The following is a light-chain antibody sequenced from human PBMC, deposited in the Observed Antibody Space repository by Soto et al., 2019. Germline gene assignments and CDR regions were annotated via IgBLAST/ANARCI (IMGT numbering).Light chain of an antibody. Sequence: DIVMTQSPDSLAVSLGERATINCKSSRSVLYSSNNKNYLVWYQQKPGQPPKLLISWASTRESGVPDRFSGSGSGTDFTLTISSLQAEDVAVYYCQQYYTTPLTFGGGTKVDIK. CDR3: QQYYTTPLT. J-gene: IGKJ4*01. V-gene: IGKV4-1*01. CDR2: WAS. CDR1: RSVLYSSNNKNY.